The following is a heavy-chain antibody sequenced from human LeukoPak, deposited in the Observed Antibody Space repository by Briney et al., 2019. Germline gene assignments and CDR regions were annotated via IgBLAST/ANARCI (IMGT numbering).Heavy chain of an antibody. CDR3: VKGGPGIAAAGVYYYYGMDV. J-gene: IGHJ6*02. CDR1: GFTFSSYA. Sequence: PGGSLRLSRSASGFTFSSYAMHWVRQAPGKGLEYVSAISSNGGSTYYADSVKGRFTISRDNSKNTLYLQMSSLRAEDTAVYYCVKGGPGIAAAGVYYYYGMDVWGQGTTVTVSS. CDR2: ISSNGGST. V-gene: IGHV3-64D*06. D-gene: IGHD6-13*01.